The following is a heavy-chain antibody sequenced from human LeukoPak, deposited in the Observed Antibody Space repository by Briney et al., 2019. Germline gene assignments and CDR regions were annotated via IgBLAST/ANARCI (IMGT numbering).Heavy chain of an antibody. Sequence: GGSLRLSCAASGFTFSSYSMNWVRQAPGKGLEWVSSISSSSSYIYYADSVKGRFTIPRDNAKNSLYLQMNSLRAEDTAVYYCARPYYYDSSGYDSHFEYWGQGTLVTVSS. J-gene: IGHJ4*02. CDR3: ARPYYYDSSGYDSHFEY. CDR1: GFTFSSYS. CDR2: ISSSSSYI. D-gene: IGHD3-22*01. V-gene: IGHV3-21*01.